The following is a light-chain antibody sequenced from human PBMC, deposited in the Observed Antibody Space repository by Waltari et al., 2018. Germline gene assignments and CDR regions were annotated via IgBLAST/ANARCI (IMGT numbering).Light chain of an antibody. Sequence: QSALTQPASVSGSPGQSITISCSGTSNDIVSFNYISWYQQHPGRAPKLMIYDVSDRPSGLSDRFSGSKSGNTASLSISGLQAEDEADYYCSSYTSSGTLVFGGGTKLTVL. J-gene: IGLJ2*01. V-gene: IGLV2-14*03. CDR2: DVS. CDR1: SNDIVSFNY. CDR3: SSYTSSGTLV.